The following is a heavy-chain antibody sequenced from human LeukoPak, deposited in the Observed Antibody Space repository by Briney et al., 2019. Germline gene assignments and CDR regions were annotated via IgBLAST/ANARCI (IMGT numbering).Heavy chain of an antibody. D-gene: IGHD3-3*01. CDR2: IKSKTDGGTT. Sequence: GGSLRLSCAASGFTFSNAWMNWVRQAPGKGLEWVGRIKSKTDGGTTDHAAPVKGRFTISRDDSKNTLYLQMSSLKTEDTAVYYCTTSETYYDFWSGSYWGQGTLVTASS. CDR3: TTSETYYDFWSGSY. CDR1: GFTFSNAW. V-gene: IGHV3-15*07. J-gene: IGHJ4*02.